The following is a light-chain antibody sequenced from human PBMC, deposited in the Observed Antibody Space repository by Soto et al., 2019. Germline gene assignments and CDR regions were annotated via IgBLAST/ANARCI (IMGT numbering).Light chain of an antibody. CDR2: DAS. CDR1: QSVSSY. CDR3: QQCDSWPLT. J-gene: IGKJ4*01. Sequence: EVAFSLSPSTLALSPFERPTLSCKASQSVSSYLAWYQHKPGQAPRLLIYDASNRATYIPDRFSGSGSGTDFTLTISSLEPEDFAVYYCQQCDSWPLTFGEGTKVDIK. V-gene: IGKV3-11*01.